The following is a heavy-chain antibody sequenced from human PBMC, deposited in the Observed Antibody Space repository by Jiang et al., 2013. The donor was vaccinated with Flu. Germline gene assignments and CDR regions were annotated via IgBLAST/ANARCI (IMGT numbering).Heavy chain of an antibody. V-gene: IGHV3-15*01. Sequence: VQLVESGGGLVKPGGSLRLSCAASGFTFSNAWMSWVRQAPGKGLEWVGRIKSKTDGGTTDYAAPVEGRFTISRDDSKNTLYLQMNSLKTEDTAVYYCTTGRWRQTYGMDVWGQGTTVTV. CDR2: IKSKTDGGTT. CDR3: TTGRWRQTYGMDV. CDR1: GFTFSNAW. J-gene: IGHJ6*02. D-gene: IGHD2-21*02.